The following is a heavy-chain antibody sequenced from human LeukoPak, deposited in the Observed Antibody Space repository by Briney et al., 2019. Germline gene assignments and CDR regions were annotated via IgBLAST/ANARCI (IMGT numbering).Heavy chain of an antibody. CDR3: ARGHYYDFD. CDR2: INQDGSEK. V-gene: IGHV3-7*01. CDR1: RFTFSNFW. J-gene: IGHJ4*02. Sequence: PGRSLRLSCAASRFTFSNFWMNWVRQAPGKGLEWVANINQDGSEKYYVDSVKGRFIISRDNAKNSLYLQMNNLRGEDTAVYYCARGHYYDFDWGQGTLVTVSS. D-gene: IGHD3-22*01.